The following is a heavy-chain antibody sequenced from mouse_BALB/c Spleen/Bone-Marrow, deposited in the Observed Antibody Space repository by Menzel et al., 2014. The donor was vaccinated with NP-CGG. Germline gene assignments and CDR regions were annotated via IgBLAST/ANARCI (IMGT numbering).Heavy chain of an antibody. Sequence: QVQLQQSGAELVKPRASVKLSCKASGYTFTSYWMHWVKQRPGQGLEWIGEINPSNGRTNYNEKFKSKATLTVDKSSSTAYMQLSSPTSEDSAVYYCARTYFDYWGQGTTLTVSS. CDR2: INPSNGRT. V-gene: IGHV1S81*02. CDR3: ARTYFDY. CDR1: GYTFTSYW. J-gene: IGHJ2*01.